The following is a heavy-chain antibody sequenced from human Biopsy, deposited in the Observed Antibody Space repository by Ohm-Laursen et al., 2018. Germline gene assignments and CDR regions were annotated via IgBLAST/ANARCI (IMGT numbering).Heavy chain of an antibody. CDR3: ARDPRYGYGSYFDY. Sequence: ASVKVSCKASGYTFTGYYMHWVRQAPGQGLEWMGWINPNSGVTNYAQRFQGRVTMTRDTSISTAYMELSRLRSDDTAVYYCARDPRYGYGSYFDYWGQGTLVTVSS. J-gene: IGHJ4*02. D-gene: IGHD3-10*01. V-gene: IGHV1-2*02. CDR2: INPNSGVT. CDR1: GYTFTGYY.